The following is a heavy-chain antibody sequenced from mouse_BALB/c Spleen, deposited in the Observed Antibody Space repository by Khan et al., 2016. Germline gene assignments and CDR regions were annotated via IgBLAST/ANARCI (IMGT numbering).Heavy chain of an antibody. CDR3: ARQTRRGYSDTMDY. CDR1: GFSLTIYG. D-gene: IGHD2-14*01. Sequence: QVQLKESGPGLVAPSQSLSITCTISGFSLTIYGVHWVRQPPGKGLEWLVVIWSDGSSTYNSALQSRLSISKDNSKSQAFLNMNSLQTDDTAMYYCARQTRRGYSDTMDYWGQGTSVTVSA. J-gene: IGHJ4*01. CDR2: IWSDGSS. V-gene: IGHV2-6-1*01.